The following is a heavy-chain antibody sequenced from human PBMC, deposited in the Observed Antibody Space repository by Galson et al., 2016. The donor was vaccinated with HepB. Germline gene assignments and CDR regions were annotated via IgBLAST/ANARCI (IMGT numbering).Heavy chain of an antibody. D-gene: IGHD1-1*01. V-gene: IGHV3-23*01. CDR2: ISASGGET. Sequence: SLRLSCAVTGFIFDNYAMSWVRQRPGKGLEWVSGISASGGETYYAVSVKGRFTISGDNSRKTVSLQMDSLTGDDTAIYYCAKGGKSDYWGQGTQVTVSA. CDR1: GFIFDNYA. CDR3: AKGGKSDY. J-gene: IGHJ4*02.